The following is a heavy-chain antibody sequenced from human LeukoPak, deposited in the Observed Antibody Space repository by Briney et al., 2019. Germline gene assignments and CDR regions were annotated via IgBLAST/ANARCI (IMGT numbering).Heavy chain of an antibody. CDR1: GGSIGTYY. D-gene: IGHD2-8*01. CDR3: ARHTKAGYYYYMDV. Sequence: SETLSLTCTVSGGSIGTYYWSWIRQPPGKGLEWIGYIYYSGSANYNPSLKSRVTISEDTSNNHFSLKLTSVTVADTAVYYCARHTKAGYYYYMDVWGKGTTVTVSS. CDR2: IYYSGSA. V-gene: IGHV4-59*08. J-gene: IGHJ6*03.